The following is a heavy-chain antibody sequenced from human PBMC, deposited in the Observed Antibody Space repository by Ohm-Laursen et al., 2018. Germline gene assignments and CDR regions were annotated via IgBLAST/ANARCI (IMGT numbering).Heavy chain of an antibody. V-gene: IGHV4-59*13. Sequence: GTLSLTWTVSGGSISNNYWSWIRQPPGKGLEWIGYIYYSGSTNYNPSLKSRVTISVDTSKNQFSLKVTSVTAADTAVYYCARSLSGYTYYFDDWGQGSLVTVSS. CDR1: GGSISNNY. CDR3: ARSLSGYTYYFDD. J-gene: IGHJ4*02. D-gene: IGHD5-18*01. CDR2: IYYSGST.